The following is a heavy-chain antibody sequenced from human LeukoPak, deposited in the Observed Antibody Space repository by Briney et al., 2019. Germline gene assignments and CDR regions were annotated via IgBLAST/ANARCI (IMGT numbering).Heavy chain of an antibody. CDR3: ARRKDGYNYYFGY. Sequence: GESLKISCKGSGYSFSTYWIGWVRQMPGKGLEWKGIIYPGDSDTRYSPSFQGQVTISADKFISTAYLQWSSLKASDTAMYYCARRKDGYNYYFGYWGQGTLVTVSS. CDR1: GYSFSTYW. D-gene: IGHD5-24*01. J-gene: IGHJ4*02. V-gene: IGHV5-51*01. CDR2: IYPGDSDT.